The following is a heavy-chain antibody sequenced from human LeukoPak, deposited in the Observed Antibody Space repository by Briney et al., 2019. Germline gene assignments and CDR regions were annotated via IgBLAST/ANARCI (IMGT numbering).Heavy chain of an antibody. D-gene: IGHD6-13*01. CDR3: ARVGRQQLFQRYYYYMDV. Sequence: PGGSLRLSCAASGFTFSSYWMSWVRQAPGKGLEWVANIKQDGSEKYYVDSVKGQFTISRDNAKNSLYLQMNSLRAEDTAVYYCARVGRQQLFQRYYYYMDVWGKGTTVTVSS. V-gene: IGHV3-7*01. CDR1: GFTFSSYW. J-gene: IGHJ6*03. CDR2: IKQDGSEK.